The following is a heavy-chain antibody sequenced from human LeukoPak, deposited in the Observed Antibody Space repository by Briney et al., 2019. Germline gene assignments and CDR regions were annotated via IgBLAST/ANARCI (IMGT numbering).Heavy chain of an antibody. J-gene: IGHJ4*02. CDR3: ARGAPGSYCSGGSCPYFDY. V-gene: IGHV1-8*01. Sequence: GASVTVSFTASAYTFTSYDINWVRQATGQGLEWMGWMNPNSGNTGYAQKFQGRVTMTRNTAISTAYMELSSLRSEDTAVYYCARGAPGSYCSGGSCPYFDYWGQGTLITVSS. D-gene: IGHD2-15*01. CDR2: MNPNSGNT. CDR1: AYTFTSYD.